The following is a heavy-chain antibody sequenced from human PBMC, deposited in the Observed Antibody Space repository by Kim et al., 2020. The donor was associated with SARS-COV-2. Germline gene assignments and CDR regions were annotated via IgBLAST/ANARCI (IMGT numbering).Heavy chain of an antibody. Sequence: SETLSLTCAVSGGSISSSNWWSWVRQPPGKGLEWIGEIYHSGSTNYNPSLKSRVTISVDKSKNQFSLKLSSVTAADTAVYYCARESRLDYYDSSGYLDYWGQGTLVTVSS. D-gene: IGHD3-22*01. CDR3: ARESRLDYYDSSGYLDY. CDR2: IYHSGST. CDR1: GGSISSSNW. J-gene: IGHJ4*02. V-gene: IGHV4-4*02.